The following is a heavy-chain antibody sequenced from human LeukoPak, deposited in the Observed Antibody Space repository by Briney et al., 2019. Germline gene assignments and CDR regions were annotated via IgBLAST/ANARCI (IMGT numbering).Heavy chain of an antibody. J-gene: IGHJ3*02. CDR2: MNPNSGNT. V-gene: IGHV1-8*03. CDR1: GYTFTSYD. CDR3: ARESYDSSAFDI. Sequence: ASVKVSCKASGYTFTSYDINWVRQATGQGLEWMGWMNPNSGNTGYAQKFQGRVTITRNTSISTAYMELSSLRSEDTAVYYCARESYDSSAFDIWGQGTMVTVSS. D-gene: IGHD3-22*01.